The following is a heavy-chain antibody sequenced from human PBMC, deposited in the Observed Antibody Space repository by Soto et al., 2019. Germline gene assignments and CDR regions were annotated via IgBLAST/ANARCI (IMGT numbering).Heavy chain of an antibody. Sequence: QVQLVQSGAEVMKSGASVKVSCKAYGYTFTDYYMHWVRQAPGHGLEWMGVINPSGGSTTYAQKFQGRVTMTRDTSTSTVYMELSSLRSDDTAVYYCARPDDYGDPRAPFDYWGQGTLVTVSS. V-gene: IGHV1-46*01. J-gene: IGHJ4*02. D-gene: IGHD4-17*01. CDR1: GYTFTDYY. CDR3: ARPDDYGDPRAPFDY. CDR2: INPSGGST.